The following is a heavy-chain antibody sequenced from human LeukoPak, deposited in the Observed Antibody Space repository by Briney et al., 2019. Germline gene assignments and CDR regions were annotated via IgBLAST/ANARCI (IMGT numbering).Heavy chain of an antibody. CDR3: ARLGHYYCYGMDV. CDR2: ISSSGSTI. J-gene: IGHJ6*02. V-gene: IGHV3-48*03. Sequence: PGGSLRLSCAASGFTFSSYEMNWVRQAPGKGLEWVSYISSSGSTIYYADSVKGRFTISRDNAKNSLYLQMNSLRAEDTAVYYCARLGHYYCYGMDVWGQGTTVTVSS. CDR1: GFTFSSYE.